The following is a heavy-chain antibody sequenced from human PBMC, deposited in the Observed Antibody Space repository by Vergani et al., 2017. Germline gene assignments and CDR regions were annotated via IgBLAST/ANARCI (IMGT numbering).Heavy chain of an antibody. D-gene: IGHD2-2*01. CDR1: GGSVSSGSYY. V-gene: IGHV4-61*10. J-gene: IGHJ6*03. Sequence: QVQLQESGPGLVKPSETLSLTCTVSGGSVSSGSYYWSWIRQPAGKGLEWIGYIYYSGSTNYNPSLKSRVTISVDTSKNQFSLKLSSVTAADTAVYYCARNDIVVVPAAKPPSRREDYYYYYMDVWGKGTTVTVSS. CDR3: ARNDIVVVPAAKPPSRREDYYYYYMDV. CDR2: IYYSGST.